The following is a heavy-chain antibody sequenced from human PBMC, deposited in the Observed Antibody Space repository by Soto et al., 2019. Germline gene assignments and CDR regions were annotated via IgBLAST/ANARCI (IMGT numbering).Heavy chain of an antibody. V-gene: IGHV4-4*07. CDR2: ISTTGNT. CDR3: EGESGENWSYEAY. D-gene: IGHD1-7*01. CDR1: GDTITSFS. Sequence: ASEPLSLTCTVSGDTITSFSWNWIRQSAGKGLEWIGRISTTGNTHYNPSLESRVTMSLDTSKNQFSLKLTSVTAAGTAVYYCEGESGENWSYEAYWGQGTLVTVYS. J-gene: IGHJ4*02.